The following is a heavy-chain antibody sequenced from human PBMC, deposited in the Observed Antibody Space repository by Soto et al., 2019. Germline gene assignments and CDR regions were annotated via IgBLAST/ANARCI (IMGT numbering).Heavy chain of an antibody. CDR2: ISYDGSNK. Sequence: QVQLVESGGGVVQPGRSLRLSCAASGFTFSSYGMHWVRQAPGKGLEWVAVISYDGSNKYYADSVKGRFTISRDNSKNTLYLQMNSLRAEDTAVYYCAKHGSMDVWGQGTTVTVSS. CDR1: GFTFSSYG. CDR3: AKHGSMDV. J-gene: IGHJ6*02. V-gene: IGHV3-30*18. D-gene: IGHD6-25*01.